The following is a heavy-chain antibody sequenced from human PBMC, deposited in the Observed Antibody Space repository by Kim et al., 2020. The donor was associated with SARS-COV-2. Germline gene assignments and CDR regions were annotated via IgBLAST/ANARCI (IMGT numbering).Heavy chain of an antibody. D-gene: IGHD5-12*01. J-gene: IGHJ3*02. CDR2: IYNSETI. CDR1: GGSISSYY. Sequence: SETLSLTCAVSGGSISSYYWSWIRQPPGKGLEWIGYIYNSETIKYNPSLRSRVTISVDTSKNHLSLRLSSVTAADTAVYYCARVGGLATILSAFDIWGQGTTVIVSS. V-gene: IGHV4-59*01. CDR3: ARVGGLATILSAFDI.